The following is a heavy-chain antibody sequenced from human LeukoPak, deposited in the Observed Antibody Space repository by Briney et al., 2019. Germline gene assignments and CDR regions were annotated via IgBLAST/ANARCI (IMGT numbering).Heavy chain of an antibody. CDR2: IYYSGST. CDR1: GGSISSYY. Sequence: PSETLSLTCTVSGGSISSYYWSWIRQPPGKGLEWIGYIYYSGSTNYNPSLKSRVTISVDTSKNQFSLKLSSVTAADTAMYYCASLTGYLGTWGQGILITVSS. D-gene: IGHD5-18*01. J-gene: IGHJ4*02. V-gene: IGHV4-59*08. CDR3: ASLTGYLGT.